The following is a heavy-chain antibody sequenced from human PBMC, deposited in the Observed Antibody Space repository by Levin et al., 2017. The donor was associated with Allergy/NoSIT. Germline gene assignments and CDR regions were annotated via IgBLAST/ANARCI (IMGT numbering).Heavy chain of an antibody. CDR1: GFTFSSYG. D-gene: IGHD1-14*01. CDR3: ARYPGVGPLYYYYMDV. V-gene: IGHV3-33*01. J-gene: IGHJ6*03. CDR2: IWYDGSNK. Sequence: PGGSLRLSCAASGFTFSSYGMHWVRQAPGKGLEWVAVIWYDGSNKYYADSVKGRFTISRDNSKNTLYLQMNSLRAEDTAVYYCARYPGVGPLYYYYMDVWGKGTTVTVSS.